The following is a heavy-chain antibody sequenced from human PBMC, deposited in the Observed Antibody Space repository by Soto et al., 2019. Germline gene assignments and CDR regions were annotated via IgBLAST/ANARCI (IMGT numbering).Heavy chain of an antibody. CDR2: ISAYNGNT. Sequence: GASVKLSCKASGYTFTSYGISWVRQAPGQGLEWMGWISAYNGNTNYAQKLQGRVTMTTDTSTSTAYMELRSLRSDDTAVYYCARAIRHRIAAAGTVSDYWGQGTLVTVSS. D-gene: IGHD6-13*01. CDR1: GYTFTSYG. J-gene: IGHJ4*02. CDR3: ARAIRHRIAAAGTVSDY. V-gene: IGHV1-18*01.